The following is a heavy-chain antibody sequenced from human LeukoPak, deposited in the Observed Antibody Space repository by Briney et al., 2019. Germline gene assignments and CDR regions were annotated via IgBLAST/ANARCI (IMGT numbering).Heavy chain of an antibody. CDR2: IYYCGST. CDR1: GGSISSYY. D-gene: IGHD3-10*01. Sequence: PSETLSLTCTVSGGSISSYYWTCIRQPPRKGLEWIGYIYYCGSTNYNPALKSRVTMLVDTSKNQSSLKLTSVTAADTAVYCCASLYYGSGSFDYWGQGTLVTVSS. J-gene: IGHJ4*02. V-gene: IGHV4-59*01. CDR3: ASLYYGSGSFDY.